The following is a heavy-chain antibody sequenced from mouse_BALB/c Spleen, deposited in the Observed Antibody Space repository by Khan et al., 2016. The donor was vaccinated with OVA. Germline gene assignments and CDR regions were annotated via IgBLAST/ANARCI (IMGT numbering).Heavy chain of an antibody. CDR3: ARHRNDGWFTY. CDR1: GYSFTSYT. CDR2: INPSSGYT. D-gene: IGHD2-14*01. Sequence: QVQLKQSGAELARPGASVKMSCKASGYSFTSYTIHWVIQSPGQGLEWIGYINPSSGYTNYNQKFKDKATLTADKSSTTAYLQLSSLTSEDSAVYDGARHRNDGWFTYWGQGTLVTVSA. V-gene: IGHV1-4*01. J-gene: IGHJ3*01.